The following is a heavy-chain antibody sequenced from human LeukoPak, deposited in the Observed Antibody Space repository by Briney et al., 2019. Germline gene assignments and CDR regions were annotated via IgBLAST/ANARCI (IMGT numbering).Heavy chain of an antibody. CDR1: GGSFSGYY. D-gene: IGHD5-24*01. CDR3: ARPVEMATSYWYFDR. V-gene: IGHV4-34*01. J-gene: IGHJ2*01. Sequence: PETPSLTCAVYGGSFSGYYWSWIRQPPGKGLEWIGEINHSGSTNYNPSLKSRVTISVDTSKNQFSLKLSSVTAADTAVYYCARPVEMATSYWYFDRWGRVTPVTVSS. CDR2: INHSGST.